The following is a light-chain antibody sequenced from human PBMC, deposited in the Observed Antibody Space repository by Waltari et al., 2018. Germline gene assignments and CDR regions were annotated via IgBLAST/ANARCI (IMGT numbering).Light chain of an antibody. V-gene: IGKV3-11*01. CDR3: QQRSPPT. Sequence: EIVLTQSPATLSLSPGERATLSCRASQSVSSYLAWYQQKPGQAPRLLIYDASNRATGIPARFSGSGSGTDFTLTISSLEPEDFAVYYCQQRSPPTFGGGTKVEIK. CDR1: QSVSSY. J-gene: IGKJ4*01. CDR2: DAS.